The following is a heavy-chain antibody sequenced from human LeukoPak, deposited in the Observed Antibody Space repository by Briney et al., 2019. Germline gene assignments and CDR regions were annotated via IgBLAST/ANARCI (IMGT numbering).Heavy chain of an antibody. CDR2: INHSGST. CDR3: ARSSFSAFDI. Sequence: SETLSLTCAVYGGSFSGYYWSWIRQPPGKGLEWIGEINHSGSTNYNPSLSSRVTISVDKSQNQFSLKLSSVTAADTAVYYCARSSFSAFDIWGQGTVVTVSS. V-gene: IGHV4-34*01. J-gene: IGHJ3*02. D-gene: IGHD6-6*01. CDR1: GGSFSGYY.